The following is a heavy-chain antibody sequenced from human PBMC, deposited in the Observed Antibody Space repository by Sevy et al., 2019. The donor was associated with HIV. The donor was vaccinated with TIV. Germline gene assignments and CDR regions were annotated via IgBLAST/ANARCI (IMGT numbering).Heavy chain of an antibody. CDR3: AREAIFGVGPFDY. V-gene: IGHV4-30-4*01. Sequence: SETLSLTCTVSGGSISSGDYYWSWIRQPPGKGLEWIGYIYYSGSTSYYPSLKSRVTISVDTSKNQFSLKLSSVTAADTAVYYCAREAIFGVGPFDYWGQGTLVTVSS. CDR1: GGSISSGDYY. D-gene: IGHD3-3*01. J-gene: IGHJ4*02. CDR2: IYYSGST.